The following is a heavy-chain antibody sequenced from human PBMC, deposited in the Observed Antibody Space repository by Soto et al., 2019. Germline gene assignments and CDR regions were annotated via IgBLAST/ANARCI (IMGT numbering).Heavy chain of an antibody. Sequence: PGESLKISCKGSGYSFTSYWISWVRQMPGKGLEWMGRIDPSDSYTNYSPSFQGHVTISADKSISTAYLQWSSLKASDTAMYYCARRGRRTMVRGRGYYSGMDVWGQGTTVTVS. V-gene: IGHV5-10-1*01. D-gene: IGHD3-10*01. CDR1: GYSFTSYW. CDR2: IDPSDSYT. CDR3: ARRGRRTMVRGRGYYSGMDV. J-gene: IGHJ6*02.